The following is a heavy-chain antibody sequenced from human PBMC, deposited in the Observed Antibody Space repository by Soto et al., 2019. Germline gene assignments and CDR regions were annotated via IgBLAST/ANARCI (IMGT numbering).Heavy chain of an antibody. CDR3: ARAGSYPYNWNSRTLDHFDY. V-gene: IGHV4-30-4*01. D-gene: IGHD1-7*01. J-gene: IGHJ4*02. Sequence: SETLSLTCTVSGGSISSGDYYWSWIRQPPGKGLEWIGYIYYSGSTYYNPSLKSRVTISVDTSKNQFSLKLSSVTAADTAVYYCARAGSYPYNWNSRTLDHFDYWGQGTLVTVSS. CDR2: IYYSGST. CDR1: GGSISSGDYY.